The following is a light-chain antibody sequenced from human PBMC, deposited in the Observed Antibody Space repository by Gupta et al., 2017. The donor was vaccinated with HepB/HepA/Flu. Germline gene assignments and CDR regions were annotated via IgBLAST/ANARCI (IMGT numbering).Light chain of an antibody. CDR2: SSS. V-gene: IGKV1-16*01. CDR1: QDVRNY. CDR3: QQENYPPFP. J-gene: IGKJ2*01. Sequence: RITHSPSSLSASIGDRITITCRASQDVRNYVAWFQQRPGRAPTSLIYSSSTLDSGVASMFIGSGSGTEFTLTIDNRQPEDFAFYYCQQENYPPFPFGQGTKLEIK.